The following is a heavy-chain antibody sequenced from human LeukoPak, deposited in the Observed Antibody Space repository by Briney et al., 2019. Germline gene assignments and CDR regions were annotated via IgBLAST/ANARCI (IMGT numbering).Heavy chain of an antibody. D-gene: IGHD1-26*01. CDR2: SSSDGNNE. Sequence: GGSLRLSCAASGFSFSNNPMHWVRQAPGRGLEWVAVSSSDGNNEYYANSVKGRFTISRDNSKNTLYLQMDSLRPEDTAVYYCARGSATTLYYYYYMCVWGKGTTVTVSS. V-gene: IGHV3-30*01. CDR3: ARGSATTLYYYYYMCV. J-gene: IGHJ6*03. CDR1: GFSFSNNP.